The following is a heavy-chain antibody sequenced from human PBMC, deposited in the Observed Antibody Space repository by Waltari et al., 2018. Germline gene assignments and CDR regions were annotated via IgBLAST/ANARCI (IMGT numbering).Heavy chain of an antibody. CDR2: IYSGGST. V-gene: IGHV3-66*01. CDR3: ARDVTLDY. D-gene: IGHD5-18*01. CDR1: GFTVSSNY. Sequence: EVQLVESGGGLVQPGGSLRLSCAASGFTVSSNYMSWVRQASGKGLGWVSVIYSGGSTYYADSVKGRFTISRDNSKNTLYLQMNSLRAEDTAVYYCARDVTLDYWGQGTLVTVSS. J-gene: IGHJ4*02.